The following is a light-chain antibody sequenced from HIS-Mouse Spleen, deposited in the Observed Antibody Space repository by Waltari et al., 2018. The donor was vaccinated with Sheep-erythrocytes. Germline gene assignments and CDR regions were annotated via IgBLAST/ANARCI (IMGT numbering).Light chain of an antibody. CDR1: KLGDKY. CDR2: QDT. Sequence: SSELTQPPSVSVSPGQTARITCSGDKLGDKYACWYKQKPGQSPVLVIYQDTKRHSGIPERFSGSNSGNTATLTISGTQAMDEADYYCQAWDSSIVVFGGGTKLTVL. J-gene: IGLJ2*01. V-gene: IGLV3-1*01. CDR3: QAWDSSIVV.